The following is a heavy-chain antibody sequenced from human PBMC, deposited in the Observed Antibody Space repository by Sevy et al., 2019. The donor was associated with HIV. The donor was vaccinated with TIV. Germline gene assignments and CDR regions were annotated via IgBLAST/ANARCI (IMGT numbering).Heavy chain of an antibody. CDR3: AREDIVLGEDNYYGMDV. D-gene: IGHD3-16*01. V-gene: IGHV3-53*01. Sequence: GGSLRLSCAASGFSVSSNYMSWVRQAPGKGPEWVSVLYSGGRISYADSVQGRFTTSRDNSKNTLYLQMNGLIAEDTVVYYCAREDIVLGEDNYYGMDVWGQGTTVTVSS. J-gene: IGHJ6*02. CDR1: GFSVSSNY. CDR2: LYSGGRI.